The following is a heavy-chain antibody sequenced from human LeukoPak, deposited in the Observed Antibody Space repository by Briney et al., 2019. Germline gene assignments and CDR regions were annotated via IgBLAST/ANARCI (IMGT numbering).Heavy chain of an antibody. J-gene: IGHJ6*03. V-gene: IGHV4-4*09. Sequence: SETLSLTCSVSGGSISSYYWSWIRQPPGKGLEWIGYIYTSGRTNNNPSLKRRVTISADTSKNQFSLKLSSVTAADTAVYYCARHDTTFGAAHFYMDVWAKGTTVTVSS. D-gene: IGHD3-3*01. CDR2: IYTSGRT. CDR3: ARHDTTFGAAHFYMDV. CDR1: GGSISSYY.